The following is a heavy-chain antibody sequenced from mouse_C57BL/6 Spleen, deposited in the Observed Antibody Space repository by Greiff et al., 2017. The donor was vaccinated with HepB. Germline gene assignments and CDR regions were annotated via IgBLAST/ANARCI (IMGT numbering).Heavy chain of an antibody. CDR2: IDPETGGT. D-gene: IGHD2-5*01. CDR3: TPGYSNYPYWYFDV. CDR1: GYTFTDYE. Sequence: LQESGAELVRPGASVTLSCKASGYTFTDYEMHWVKQTPVHGLEWIGAIDPETGGTAYNQKFKGKAILTADKSSSTAYMELRSLTSEDSAVYYCTPGYSNYPYWYFDVWGTGTTVTVSS. J-gene: IGHJ1*03. V-gene: IGHV1-15*01.